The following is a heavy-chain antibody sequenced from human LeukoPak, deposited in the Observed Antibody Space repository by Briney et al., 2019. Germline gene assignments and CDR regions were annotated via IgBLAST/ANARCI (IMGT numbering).Heavy chain of an antibody. V-gene: IGHV3-23*01. D-gene: IGHD3-22*01. CDR2: ISGSGGSA. CDR1: GFTFSSYA. CDR3: AKDLDDSSGYYDY. Sequence: PGGSLRLSCAASGFTFSSYAMSWVRQAPGKGLEWVSAISGSGGSAYYADSVKGRFTISRDNSKNTLYLQMNSLRAEDTAVYYCAKDLDDSSGYYDYWGQGTLVTVSS. J-gene: IGHJ4*02.